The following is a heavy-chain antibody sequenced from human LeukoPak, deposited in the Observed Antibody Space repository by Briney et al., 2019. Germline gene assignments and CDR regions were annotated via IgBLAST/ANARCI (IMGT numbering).Heavy chain of an antibody. V-gene: IGHV3-30*03. CDR2: ISYDGSNK. CDR3: ARGGHCSTTSCSNYDGMDV. J-gene: IGHJ6*02. CDR1: GFTFSSYG. Sequence: GGSLRLSCAASGFTFSSYGMHWVRQAPGKGLKWVAVISYDGSNKFYADSVKGRFTISRDNSKNTLYLQMNSLRAEDTAVYFCARGGHCSTTSCSNYDGMDVWGQGTTLTVSS. D-gene: IGHD2-2*01.